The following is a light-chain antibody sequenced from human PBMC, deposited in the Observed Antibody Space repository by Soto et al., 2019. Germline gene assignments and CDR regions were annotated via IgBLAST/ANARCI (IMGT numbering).Light chain of an antibody. Sequence: QSALTQPPCASGSPGQSATISYTGTSSDVGGYNYVSWYQQHPGKAPKLMIYEVSKRPSGVPDRFSGSKSGNTASLAVSGLQAEDEADYYCSSYAGSNNLVFGGGTQLTVL. CDR1: SSDVGGYNY. J-gene: IGLJ2*01. V-gene: IGLV2-8*01. CDR3: SSYAGSNNLV. CDR2: EVS.